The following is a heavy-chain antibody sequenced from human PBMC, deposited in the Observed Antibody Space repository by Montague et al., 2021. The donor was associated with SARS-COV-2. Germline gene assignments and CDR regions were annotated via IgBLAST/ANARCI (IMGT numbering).Heavy chain of an antibody. Sequence: SVKVSCKASGYTFTSYGISWVRQAPGQGLEWMGWISAYNGNTNYAQKLQGRVTMTTDTSTSTAYMELRSLRSDDTAVYYCARDREITLGGVIVPELVYYYGMDVWGQGTTVTVSS. CDR3: ARDREITLGGVIVPELVYYYGMDV. V-gene: IGHV1-18*01. D-gene: IGHD3-16*02. CDR2: ISAYNGNT. CDR1: GYTFTSYG. J-gene: IGHJ6*02.